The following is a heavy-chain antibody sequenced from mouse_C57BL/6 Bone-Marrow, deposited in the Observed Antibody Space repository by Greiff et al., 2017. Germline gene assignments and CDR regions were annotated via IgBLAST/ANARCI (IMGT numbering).Heavy chain of an antibody. V-gene: IGHV1-59*01. D-gene: IGHD2-1*01. CDR2: IDPSDSYT. CDR1: GYTFTSYW. J-gene: IGHJ2*01. CDR3: ARGVANGNYRSY. Sequence: QVQLQQPGAELVRPGTSVKLSCKASGYTFTSYWMHWVKQRPGQGLEWIGVIDPSDSYTNYNQKFKGKAPLPVATSYCTPYLQLSSLTSEDSSVYFCARGVANGNYRSYWGQGTTLTVAS.